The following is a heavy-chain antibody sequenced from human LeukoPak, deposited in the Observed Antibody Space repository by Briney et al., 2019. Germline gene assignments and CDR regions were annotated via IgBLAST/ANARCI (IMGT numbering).Heavy chain of an antibody. CDR1: GFTFSSYS. CDR2: ISTSSSYI. J-gene: IGHJ3*01. D-gene: IGHD3-22*01. V-gene: IGHV3-21*01. Sequence: GGSLRLSCAASGFTFSSYSMNWVRQAPGKGLEWVSFISTSSSYIYYADSLKGRFTISRDNAKKSLYLQINSLRAEDTAVYYCARESPRSGYYYGDDAFDLWGQGTMVTVSS. CDR3: ARESPRSGYYYGDDAFDL.